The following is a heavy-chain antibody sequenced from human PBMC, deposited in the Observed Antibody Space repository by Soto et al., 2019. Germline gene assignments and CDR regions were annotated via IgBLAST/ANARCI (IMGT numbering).Heavy chain of an antibody. V-gene: IGHV3-23*01. CDR3: AKDLNCGTTYDPFDY. Sequence: EVQLLESGGGLVQPGGSLRLSCAASGFTFSSYAMSWVRQAPGKGLEWVSAISGSGGSTYYADSVKGRFTISRDNSKNTLYLQMNSLRAEDTTVYYCAKDLNCGTTYDPFDYWGQGTLVTVSS. D-gene: IGHD4-17*01. CDR2: ISGSGGST. J-gene: IGHJ4*02. CDR1: GFTFSSYA.